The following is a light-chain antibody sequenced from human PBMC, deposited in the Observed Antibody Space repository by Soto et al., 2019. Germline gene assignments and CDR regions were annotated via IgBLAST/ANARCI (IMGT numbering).Light chain of an antibody. CDR2: GAS. CDR3: QQYGSSRVT. J-gene: IGKJ3*01. V-gene: IGKV3-20*01. Sequence: EIVLTQSPDTLSLSPGERATLSCRASKSFSRSYLAWYQRKPGQAPRLLIYGASSRATGIPDRFSGSGSGTDFTLTISRLEPEDFAVYYCQQYGSSRVTFGPGTKVEI. CDR1: KSFSRSY.